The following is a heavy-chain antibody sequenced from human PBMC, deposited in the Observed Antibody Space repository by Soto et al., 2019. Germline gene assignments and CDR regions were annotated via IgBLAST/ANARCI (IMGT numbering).Heavy chain of an antibody. CDR3: ARAMAYYFDY. D-gene: IGHD3-10*01. J-gene: IGHJ4*02. V-gene: IGHV4-34*01. CDR2: INHSGST. Sequence: SETLSLTCAVYGGSFSGYYWIWIRQPPGKGLEWIGEINHSGSTNYNPSLKSRVTISVDTSKNQFSLKLSSVTAADTAVYYCARAMAYYFDYWGQGTLVTVSS. CDR1: GGSFSGYY.